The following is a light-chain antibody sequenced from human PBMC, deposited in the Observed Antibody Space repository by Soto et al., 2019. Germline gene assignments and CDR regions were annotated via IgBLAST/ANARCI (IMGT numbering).Light chain of an antibody. CDR3: AAWDAGLSGPV. J-gene: IGLJ3*02. CDR2: LNN. CDR1: SSNIGINY. Sequence: QSVLTQSPSASGTPGQRVTISCSGSSSNIGINYADWYQQLPGTAPTDVIYLNNQRPSGVADKFSASQSGTSASLTISGVRSEDEADYYCAAWDAGLSGPVFGGGTKVTVL. V-gene: IGLV1-47*02.